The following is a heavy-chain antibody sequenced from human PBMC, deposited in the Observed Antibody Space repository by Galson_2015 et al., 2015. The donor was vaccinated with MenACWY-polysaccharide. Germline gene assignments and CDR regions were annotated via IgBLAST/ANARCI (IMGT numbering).Heavy chain of an antibody. CDR1: GFTFNSYW. V-gene: IGHV3-74*01. D-gene: IGHD3-16*01. J-gene: IGHJ4*02. CDR3: VRDNGGIYY. Sequence: SLRLSCAASGFTFNSYWMHWVRQAPGKGLVWVSHINNDGSSTNYADSVKGRFTISRDNAKNTLYLQMKSLRAEDTAVYYCVRDNGGIYYWGQGTLVTVSS. CDR2: INNDGSST.